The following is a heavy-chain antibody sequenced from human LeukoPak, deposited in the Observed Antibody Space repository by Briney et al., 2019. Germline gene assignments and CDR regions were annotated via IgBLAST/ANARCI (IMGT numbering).Heavy chain of an antibody. CDR3: ARDILAVAGPLTSYYYYGMDV. Sequence: SETLSLTCTVSGGSISSYYWSWIRQPAGKGLEWIGRIYTSGSTNYNPSLKSRVTMSVDTSKNQFSQKLSSVTAADTAVYYCARDILAVAGPLTSYYYYGMDVWGQGTTVTVSS. J-gene: IGHJ6*02. CDR1: GGSISSYY. D-gene: IGHD6-19*01. V-gene: IGHV4-4*07. CDR2: IYTSGST.